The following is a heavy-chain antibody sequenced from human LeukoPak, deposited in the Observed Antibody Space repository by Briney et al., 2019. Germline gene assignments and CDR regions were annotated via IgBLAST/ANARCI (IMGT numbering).Heavy chain of an antibody. D-gene: IGHD3-10*01. V-gene: IGHV3-7*01. CDR1: GFTFSSYW. J-gene: IGHJ3*02. Sequence: GGSLRLSCAASGFTFSSYWMSWVRQAPGKGLEWVAHIKQDGREKSSADSVKGRFTISRDNAKNSLYLQMNSLRAEDTAVYYCARTRVLWFGGFAPPAFDIWGQGTMVTVSS. CDR3: ARTRVLWFGGFAPPAFDI. CDR2: IKQDGREK.